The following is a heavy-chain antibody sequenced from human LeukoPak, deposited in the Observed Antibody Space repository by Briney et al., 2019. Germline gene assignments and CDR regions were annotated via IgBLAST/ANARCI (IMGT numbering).Heavy chain of an antibody. J-gene: IGHJ4*02. V-gene: IGHV3-48*04. Sequence: GGSLRLSCAASGFTFSNYAMYWVRQAPGKGLEWVSYISGSGSTIYYADSVKGRFTISRDNAKNSLYLQMNSLRAEDTAVYYCARGGVLLWFGELSHPAFDYWGQGTLVTVSS. CDR1: GFTFSNYA. CDR2: ISGSGSTI. D-gene: IGHD3-10*01. CDR3: ARGGVLLWFGELSHPAFDY.